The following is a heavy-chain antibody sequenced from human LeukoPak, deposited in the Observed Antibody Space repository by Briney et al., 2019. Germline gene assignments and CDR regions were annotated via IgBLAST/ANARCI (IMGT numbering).Heavy chain of an antibody. V-gene: IGHV4-34*01. CDR2: INDSGRI. D-gene: IGHD1-7*01. Sequence: SETLSLTCAVYGGSFSNYYWSRIRQPPGKGLEWIGEINDSGRINYNPSLMSRVTVSVDTSKNQFSLRLTSVTATDTAVYYCARRWNYGRNYYIDVWGNGATVSVSS. CDR1: GGSFSNYY. J-gene: IGHJ6*03. CDR3: ARRWNYGRNYYIDV.